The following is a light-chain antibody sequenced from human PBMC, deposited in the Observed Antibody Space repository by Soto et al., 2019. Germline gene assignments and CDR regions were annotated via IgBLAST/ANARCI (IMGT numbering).Light chain of an antibody. J-gene: IGLJ1*01. V-gene: IGLV2-14*01. CDR1: SSDVGGYNY. CDR3: TSYTSSNTYV. Sequence: QSALTQPASVSGSPGQSITISCTGTSSDVGGYNYVSWYQQHPGKAPKLMIYDVSNRPSGISNRFSGSKSGITASLTISGLLPEDEADYYCTSYTSSNTYVFGTGTKVTVL. CDR2: DVS.